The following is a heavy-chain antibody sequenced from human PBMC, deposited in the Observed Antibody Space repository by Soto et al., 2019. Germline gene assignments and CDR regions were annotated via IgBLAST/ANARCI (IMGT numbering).Heavy chain of an antibody. J-gene: IGHJ4*02. Sequence: EVQLVDSGGGLVKPGGSLRLSCAASGFTFSSYTMNWVRQAPGKGLEWVSSVSSSSTYICYADSVKGRFTISRDNAKNSLYLQMNSLRAEDTAIYYCARGSHSTTWYGGQFDYWGQGTLVTVSS. D-gene: IGHD6-13*01. CDR1: GFTFSSYT. V-gene: IGHV3-21*01. CDR2: VSSSSTYI. CDR3: ARGSHSTTWYGGQFDY.